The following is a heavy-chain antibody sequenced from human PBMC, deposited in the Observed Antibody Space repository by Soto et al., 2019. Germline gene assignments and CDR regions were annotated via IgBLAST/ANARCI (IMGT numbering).Heavy chain of an antibody. D-gene: IGHD3-10*01. Sequence: SETLSLTCAVYGGSFSGYYWSWIRQPPGKGLEWIGEINHSGSTNYNPSLKSRVTISVDTSKNQFSLKLSSVTAADTAVYYCARGSGLVTMVRGVIIKLPYFDYWGQGTLVTAPQ. V-gene: IGHV4-34*01. CDR1: GGSFSGYY. J-gene: IGHJ4*02. CDR3: ARGSGLVTMVRGVIIKLPYFDY. CDR2: INHSGST.